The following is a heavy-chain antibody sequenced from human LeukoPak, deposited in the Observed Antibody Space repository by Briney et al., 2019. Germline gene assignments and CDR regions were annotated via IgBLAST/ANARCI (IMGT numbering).Heavy chain of an antibody. V-gene: IGHV4-34*01. CDR3: ARAVGSPGYFQH. J-gene: IGHJ1*01. CDR1: GGSFSGYY. D-gene: IGHD6-25*01. Sequence: SETLSLTCAVYGGSFSGYYWSWIRQPPGKGLEGIGEINHSGSTNYNPSLKSRVTISVDTSKNQFSLKLSSVTAADTAVYYCARAVGSPGYFQHWGQGTLVTVSS. CDR2: INHSGST.